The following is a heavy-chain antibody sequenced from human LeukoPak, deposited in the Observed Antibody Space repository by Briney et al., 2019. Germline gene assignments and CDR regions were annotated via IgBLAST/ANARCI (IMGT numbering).Heavy chain of an antibody. CDR2: ISAYNGNT. D-gene: IGHD3-22*01. Sequence: ASVRVSCKASGYTFTNYGISWVRQAPGQGLEWMGWISAYNGNTNYAQKLQGRVTMTTDTSTSTAYMELRSLRSDDTAVYYGARDAALVEYYYDSSGYKYFQHWGQGTLVTVSS. CDR3: ARDAALVEYYYDSSGYKYFQH. V-gene: IGHV1-18*01. J-gene: IGHJ1*01. CDR1: GYTFTNYG.